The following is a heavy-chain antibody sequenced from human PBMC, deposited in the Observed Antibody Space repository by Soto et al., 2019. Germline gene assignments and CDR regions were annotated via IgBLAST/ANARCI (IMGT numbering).Heavy chain of an antibody. D-gene: IGHD6-13*01. CDR1: GYTFINHG. CDR2: ISGYNGNT. V-gene: IGHV1-18*01. Sequence: QVQLVQAGGEVKKPGASVKVSCQASGYTFINHGISWVRQAPGQGLEWMGWISGYNGNTNYPQKLQGRVTITTDTSTSTAYMELRSLRSDDTAVYYCVRDERAGAGAFDHWGQGTLVTVSS. CDR3: VRDERAGAGAFDH. J-gene: IGHJ4*02.